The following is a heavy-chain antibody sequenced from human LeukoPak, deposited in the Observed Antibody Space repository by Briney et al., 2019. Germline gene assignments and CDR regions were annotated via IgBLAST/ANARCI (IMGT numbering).Heavy chain of an antibody. V-gene: IGHV1-69*05. CDR2: IIPIFGTA. Sequence: AASVTVSCTASGGTFSGYAISWVRQAPGQGLEWMGGIIPIFGTANYAQKLQGRATMTTDTPTGTAYMEVRSLRSDGTAIYYCARGTGNYGDPASFDYWGRGTLVTVSS. CDR3: ARGTGNYGDPASFDY. D-gene: IGHD4-17*01. J-gene: IGHJ4*02. CDR1: GGTFSGYA.